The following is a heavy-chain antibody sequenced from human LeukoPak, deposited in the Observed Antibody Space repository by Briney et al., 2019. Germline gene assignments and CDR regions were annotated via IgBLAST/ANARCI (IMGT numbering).Heavy chain of an antibody. CDR1: GGSISSSDYY. V-gene: IGHV3-11*01. D-gene: IGHD6-19*01. CDR2: ISHSGSTI. CDR3: AQSASIAVALY. J-gene: IGHJ4*02. Sequence: LSLTCTVSGGSISSSDYYWGWIRQPPGTGLEWASYISHSGSTIYYTDSVKGRFTISRDNAKNSLYLQMNSLRAEDTAVYYCAQSASIAVALYWGQGTLVTVSS.